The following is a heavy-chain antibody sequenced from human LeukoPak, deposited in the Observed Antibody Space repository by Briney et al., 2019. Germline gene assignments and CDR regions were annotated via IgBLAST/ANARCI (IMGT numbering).Heavy chain of an antibody. CDR1: GFTFSNYG. Sequence: GGSLRLSCAASGFTFSNYGMHWVRQAPGKGLEWVAVIWYDGSNKYYADSVKGRCTISRDNSKNTLYLQMNSLRAEDTAVYYCAGNYGPYYFDYWGQGTLVTVSS. J-gene: IGHJ4*02. D-gene: IGHD3-10*01. V-gene: IGHV3-33*01. CDR2: IWYDGSNK. CDR3: AGNYGPYYFDY.